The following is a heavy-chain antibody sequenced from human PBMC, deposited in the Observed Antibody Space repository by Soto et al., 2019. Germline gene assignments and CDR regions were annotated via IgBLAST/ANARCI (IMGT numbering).Heavy chain of an antibody. CDR1: GFTFSSFS. Sequence: QVQLVESGGGVVPPGTSLRLSCAASGFTFSSFSMHWVRQAPGKGLEWVAVITYDNGDNKYYAGSVRGRFTVARNNPKNTLNLQMISLRHEDTAVYYCARTRVVSGTADFDYWGQGTLGSVSS. J-gene: IGHJ4*02. CDR2: ITYDNGDNK. D-gene: IGHD4-4*01. CDR3: ARTRVVSGTADFDY. V-gene: IGHV3-30-3*01.